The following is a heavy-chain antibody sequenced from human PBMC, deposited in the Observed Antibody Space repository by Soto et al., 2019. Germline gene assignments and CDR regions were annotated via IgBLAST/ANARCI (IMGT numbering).Heavy chain of an antibody. CDR3: ARLRITIFGVVIINGWFDP. CDR1: GGSISSDSYY. Sequence: SETLSLTCTVSGGSISSDSYYWGWIRQSPEKGLEWIASISYSGSTYYNPTLKSRVTISVDTSKNQFSLKLSSVTAADTAVYYCARLRITIFGVVIINGWFDPWGQGTLVTVSS. CDR2: ISYSGST. J-gene: IGHJ5*02. V-gene: IGHV4-39*01. D-gene: IGHD3-3*01.